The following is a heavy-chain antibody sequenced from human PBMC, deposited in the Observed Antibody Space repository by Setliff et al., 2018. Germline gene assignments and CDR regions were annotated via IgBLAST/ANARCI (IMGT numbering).Heavy chain of an antibody. J-gene: IGHJ4*02. CDR2: IQNTGNT. D-gene: IGHD3-3*01. V-gene: IGHV4-61*10. Sequence: PSETLSLTCTVSGGSVGGGSYYWSWIRQPAGKGLEWIGLIQNTGNTNYNPSLQSRVTISMDTSKNQFSLKLSSVTAADTAVYYCRFWSGYYKNDYWGQGTLVTVSS. CDR3: RFWSGYYKNDY. CDR1: GGSVGGGSYY.